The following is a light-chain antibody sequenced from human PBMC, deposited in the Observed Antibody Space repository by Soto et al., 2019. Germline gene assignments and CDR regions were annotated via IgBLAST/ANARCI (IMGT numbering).Light chain of an antibody. CDR2: RNN. CDR1: STNIGSNY. Sequence: QSVLTQPPSASGTPGQRVIISCSGSSTNIGSNYVYWYQQLPGTAPKLLIYRNNQRPSGVPDRFSGSKSGTSASLAISGLRSEDEADYYCAAWDDRLSGPVFGGGTKLTVL. CDR3: AAWDDRLSGPV. V-gene: IGLV1-47*01. J-gene: IGLJ2*01.